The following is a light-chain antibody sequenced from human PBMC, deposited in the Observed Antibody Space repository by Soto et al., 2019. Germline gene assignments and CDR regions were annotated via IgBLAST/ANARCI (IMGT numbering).Light chain of an antibody. J-gene: IGKJ3*01. CDR2: GAS. CDR3: QQYGRSPFT. Sequence: EIVLTQSPGTLSLSPGERATLSCRASQSVSSNNLAWYQQRPGQAPRVVIYGASTRATGIPESFSGSGSGTDFTLTSSRLEPEDFAVYYCQQYGRSPFTFGPGTKVDIK. V-gene: IGKV3-20*01. CDR1: QSVSSNN.